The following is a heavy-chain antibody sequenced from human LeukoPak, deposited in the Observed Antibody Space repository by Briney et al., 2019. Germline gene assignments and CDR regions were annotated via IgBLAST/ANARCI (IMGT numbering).Heavy chain of an antibody. J-gene: IGHJ4*02. D-gene: IGHD2/OR15-2a*01. CDR2: IHTSGTI. CDR3: ARGEYYFDY. CDR1: GGSISSYY. Sequence: SETLSLTCTVSGGSISSYYWSWIRQPAGTALEWIGRIHTSGTITYNPSLKSRVTISVDTSKNQFSLKLSSVTAADTAVYYCARGEYYFDYWGQGTLVTVSS. V-gene: IGHV4-4*07.